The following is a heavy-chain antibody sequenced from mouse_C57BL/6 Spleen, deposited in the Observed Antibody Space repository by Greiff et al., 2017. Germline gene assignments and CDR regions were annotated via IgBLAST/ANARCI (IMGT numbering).Heavy chain of an antibody. D-gene: IGHD3-2*02. J-gene: IGHJ2*01. V-gene: IGHV1-54*01. CDR3: ARSGYYYFDY. CDR1: GYAFTNYL. CDR2: INPGSGGT. Sequence: QVQLQQSGAELVRPGTSVKVSCKASGYAFTNYLIEWVKQRPGQGLEWIGVINPGSGGTNYNEKFKGKATLTADKSSSTAYMQLSSLTSEDSAVYFCARSGYYYFDYWGQGTTLTVSS.